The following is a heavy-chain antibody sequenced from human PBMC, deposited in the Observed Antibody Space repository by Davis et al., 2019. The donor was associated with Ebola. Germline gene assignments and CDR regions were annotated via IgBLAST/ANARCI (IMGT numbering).Heavy chain of an antibody. CDR3: ARAPDKAYQALYRCFDY. V-gene: IGHV3-23*01. CDR1: GFTFSSYG. J-gene: IGHJ4*02. D-gene: IGHD2-2*02. Sequence: GEPLKISCVASGFTFSSYGMSWVRQAPGKGLEWVAIISGSGGSTHYVDSVKGRFTISRDNSKNSLYLQMNSLRAEDTAVYYCARAPDKAYQALYRCFDYWGQGTLVTVSS. CDR2: ISGSGGST.